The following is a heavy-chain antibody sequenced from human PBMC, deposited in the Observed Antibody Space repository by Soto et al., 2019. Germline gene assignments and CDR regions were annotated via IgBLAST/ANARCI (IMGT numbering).Heavy chain of an antibody. Sequence: QVQLVQSGTEVKKPGASVKVSCKASGYTFTSYGISWVRQAPGQGLEWMGWISAYNGNTNYAQKLQGRVTMTTDTSTSTAYMELRSLRSDDTAVYYCARDVNDFWSGYYPLAYWGQGTLVTVSS. CDR3: ARDVNDFWSGYYPLAY. J-gene: IGHJ4*02. CDR1: GYTFTSYG. V-gene: IGHV1-18*01. D-gene: IGHD3-3*01. CDR2: ISAYNGNT.